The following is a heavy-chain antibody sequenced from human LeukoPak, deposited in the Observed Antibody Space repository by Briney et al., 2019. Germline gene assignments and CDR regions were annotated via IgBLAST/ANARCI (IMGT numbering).Heavy chain of an antibody. D-gene: IGHD3-22*01. J-gene: IGHJ4*02. CDR2: INHSGST. V-gene: IGHV4-34*01. Sequence: SETLSLTCAVYGGSSSGYYWSWIRQPPGKGREWIGEINHSGSTNYNPSIKSRVTISVATSKNQFSLKLSSVTAADTAVYYCARGGYYYDSSGYRAFDYWGQGTLVTASS. CDR3: ARGGYYYDSSGYRAFDY. CDR1: GGSSSGYY.